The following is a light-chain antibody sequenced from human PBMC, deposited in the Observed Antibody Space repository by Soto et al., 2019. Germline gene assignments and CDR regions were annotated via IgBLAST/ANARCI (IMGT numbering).Light chain of an antibody. CDR2: AAS. J-gene: IGKJ1*01. Sequence: DIQMTQSPSSLSASIGDRVTITCRASQTISTYLNWYQRQPGKAPKLLIYAASTLQSGVPSRFSGSGSGTDFTLTISSLQPEDFAIYCCQQTYSSPWTFGQGTTVEIK. CDR3: QQTYSSPWT. V-gene: IGKV1-39*01. CDR1: QTISTY.